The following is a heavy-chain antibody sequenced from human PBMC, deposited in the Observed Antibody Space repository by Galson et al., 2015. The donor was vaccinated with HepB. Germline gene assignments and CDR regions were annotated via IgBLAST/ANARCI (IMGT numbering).Heavy chain of an antibody. V-gene: IGHV3-23*01. CDR1: GFTFSSFA. J-gene: IGHJ6*02. CDR2: IVASGGST. CDR3: AREAVPPLYYYYGMDV. Sequence: SLRLSCAASGFTFSSFAMSWVRQAPGKGVEWVSAIVASGGSTYYADSVKGRFTISRDNSKNTLYLQMNSLRAEDTAVYYCAREAVPPLYYYYGMDVWGQGTTVTVSS.